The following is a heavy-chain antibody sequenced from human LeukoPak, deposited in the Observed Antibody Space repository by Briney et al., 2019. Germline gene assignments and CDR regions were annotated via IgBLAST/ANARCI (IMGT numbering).Heavy chain of an antibody. J-gene: IGHJ6*02. V-gene: IGHV1-69*04. D-gene: IGHD2-2*01. CDR2: IIPILGIA. CDR1: GGTFSSYA. CDR3: ARDSCSSTSCQNYYYYGMDV. Sequence: GASVKVSCKASGGTFSSYAISWVRQAPGQGLEWMGRIIPILGIANYAQKFQGRVTITADKSTSTAYMELSSLRSEDTAVYYCARDSCSSTSCQNYYYYGMDVWGQGTTVTVSS.